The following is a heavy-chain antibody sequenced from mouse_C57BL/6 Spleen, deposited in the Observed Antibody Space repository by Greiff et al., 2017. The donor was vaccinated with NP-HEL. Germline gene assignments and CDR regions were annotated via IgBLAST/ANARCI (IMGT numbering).Heavy chain of an antibody. CDR1: GYAFSSSW. CDR3: ARSRDSSGPRTWFAY. D-gene: IGHD3-2*02. CDR2: IYPGDGDT. Sequence: QVQLQQSGPELVKPGASVKISCKASGYAFSSSWMNWVKQRPGKGLEWIGRIYPGDGDTNYNGKFKGKATLTADKSSSTAYMQLSSLTSEDSAVYFCARSRDSSGPRTWFAYWGQGTLVTVSA. V-gene: IGHV1-82*01. J-gene: IGHJ3*01.